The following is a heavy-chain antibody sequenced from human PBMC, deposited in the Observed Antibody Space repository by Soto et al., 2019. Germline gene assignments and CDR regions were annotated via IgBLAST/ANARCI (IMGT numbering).Heavy chain of an antibody. CDR1: GFTFSSYA. J-gene: IGHJ4*02. CDR3: ARIDATTIFGVARARPLDY. D-gene: IGHD3-3*01. Sequence: QVQLVESGGGVVQPGRSLRLSCAASGFTFSSYAMHWVRQAPGKGLEWVAVIWHDGRSEFYADSVRGRFIISRDNAKTTLYLQMNSLRADDTAVYDCARIDATTIFGVARARPLDYWGQGTLVTVSS. V-gene: IGHV3-33*01. CDR2: IWHDGRSE.